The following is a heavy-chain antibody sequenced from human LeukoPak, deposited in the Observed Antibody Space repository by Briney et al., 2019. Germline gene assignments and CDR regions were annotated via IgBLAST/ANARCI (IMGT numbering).Heavy chain of an antibody. J-gene: IGHJ5*02. Sequence: SETLSLTCTVSGGSISSHVWSWIRQPPGKGLEWIGYMFYSGSTNYNPSLKSRVTISVDASKNQFSLKLTSLSAADTAVYYCARDRAPVTMIRGAPGGFDPWGQGTLVTVSS. D-gene: IGHD3-10*01. CDR3: ARDRAPVTMIRGAPGGFDP. CDR1: GGSISSHV. CDR2: MFYSGST. V-gene: IGHV4-59*11.